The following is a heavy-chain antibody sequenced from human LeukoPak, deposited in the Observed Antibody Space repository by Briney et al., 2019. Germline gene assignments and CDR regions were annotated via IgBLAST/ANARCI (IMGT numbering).Heavy chain of an antibody. Sequence: GGSLRLSCAASGFSFSSYGMHWVRQAPGKGLEWVAVISYDGSNKYYADSVKGRFTISRDNSKNTLYLQMNSLRAEDTAVYYCAKDREMDHWGQGTLVTVSS. CDR2: ISYDGSNK. J-gene: IGHJ4*02. V-gene: IGHV3-30*18. D-gene: IGHD5-24*01. CDR3: AKDREMDH. CDR1: GFSFSSYG.